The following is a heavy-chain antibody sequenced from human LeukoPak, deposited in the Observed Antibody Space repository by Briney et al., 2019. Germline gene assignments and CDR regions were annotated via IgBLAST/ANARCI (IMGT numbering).Heavy chain of an antibody. Sequence: GGSLRLSCAASGFTFSSPAMSWVRQAPGKGLEWVSAISDSGITTYYADSVKGRFTVSRDNSKNTLYLQMNSLRAEDTALYYCAKEGPPSSGWSFDYWGQGTLVTVSS. D-gene: IGHD6-19*01. J-gene: IGHJ4*02. CDR3: AKEGPPSSGWSFDY. CDR2: ISDSGITT. V-gene: IGHV3-23*01. CDR1: GFTFSSPA.